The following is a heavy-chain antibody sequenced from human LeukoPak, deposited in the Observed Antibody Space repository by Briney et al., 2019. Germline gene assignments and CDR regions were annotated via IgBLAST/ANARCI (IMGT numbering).Heavy chain of an antibody. CDR3: AVVPAFREDYYYMDV. J-gene: IGHJ6*03. CDR2: ISSSSSYI. V-gene: IGHV3-21*01. Sequence: GGSLRLSCAASGFTFSSYSMNWVRQAPGKGLEWVSSISSSSSYIYYADSVKGRFTISRDNAKNSLYLQMNSLRAEDTAVYYCAVVPAFREDYYYMDVWGKGTTVTVSS. D-gene: IGHD2-2*01. CDR1: GFTFSSYS.